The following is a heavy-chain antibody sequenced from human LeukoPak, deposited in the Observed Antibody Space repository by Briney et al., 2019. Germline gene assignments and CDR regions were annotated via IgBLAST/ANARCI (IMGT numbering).Heavy chain of an antibody. D-gene: IGHD1-7*01. V-gene: IGHV4-39*07. CDR3: ASGRNYPNWFDS. CDR1: GASISSSSYY. Sequence: SETLSLTCTVSGASISSSSYYWGWIRQPPGKGLEWIGSIYWSGSTYYNPSLKSRVTISVDTSKNQFSLRLTSVTAADTAVYYCASGRNYPNWFDSWGQGTLVTVSS. J-gene: IGHJ5*01. CDR2: IYWSGST.